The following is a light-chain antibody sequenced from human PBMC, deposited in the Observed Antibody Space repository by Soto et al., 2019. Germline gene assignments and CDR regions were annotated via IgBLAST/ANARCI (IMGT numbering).Light chain of an antibody. CDR2: LSIDCSH. V-gene: IGLV4-69*01. Sequence: QSVLTQSPSASASLGASVKLTCTLSSGHSSYAIAWHQQQPEKGPRYLMKLSIDCSHHKGDGIPDRFSGSSSGAERYLTISRLQSEDEADYYCQTWDTGATVVFGGGTKVTVL. J-gene: IGLJ2*01. CDR1: SGHSSYA. CDR3: QTWDTGATVV.